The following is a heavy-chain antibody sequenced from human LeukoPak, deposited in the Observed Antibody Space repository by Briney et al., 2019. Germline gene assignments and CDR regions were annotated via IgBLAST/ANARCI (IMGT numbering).Heavy chain of an antibody. CDR1: GFTFSSYA. Sequence: PGGSLRLSCAASGFTFSSYAMSWVRQAPGKGLEWVSAISGSGGSTYYADSVKGRFTISRDNSKNTLYLQMNSLRVEDTAIYYCAKGPQLGSAYHPDYWGQGTLVTVSS. J-gene: IGHJ4*02. D-gene: IGHD3-16*01. CDR3: AKGPQLGSAYHPDY. CDR2: ISGSGGST. V-gene: IGHV3-23*01.